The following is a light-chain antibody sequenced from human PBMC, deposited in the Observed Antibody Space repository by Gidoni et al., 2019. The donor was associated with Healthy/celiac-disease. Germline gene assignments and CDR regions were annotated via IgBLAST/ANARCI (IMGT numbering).Light chain of an antibody. CDR2: DVS. J-gene: IGLJ2*01. V-gene: IGLV2-14*01. CDR1: SSDVGVYNY. CDR3: SSYTSSSSVV. Sequence: QSALTQPASVSGSPGQSITISCTGTSSDVGVYNYVSWYKQHPGKAPKLMIYDVSNRPPGVSNRFSGSKSGNTASLTISGLQAEDEADYYCSSYTSSSSVVFGGGTKLTVL.